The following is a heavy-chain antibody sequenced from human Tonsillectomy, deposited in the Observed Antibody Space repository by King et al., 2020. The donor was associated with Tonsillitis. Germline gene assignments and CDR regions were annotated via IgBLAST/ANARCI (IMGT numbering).Heavy chain of an antibody. J-gene: IGHJ4*02. V-gene: IGHV3-7*01. CDR2: IRQDGSEA. D-gene: IGHD3-3*01. CDR1: GFTFSNYW. Sequence: VQLVESGGGLVQPGGSLRLSCAASGFTFSNYWMSWVRQAPGKGLEWVDNIRQDGSEAFYVDSVKGRFTISRDNAKKSLYLQMNSLRAEDTAVYYCTSGWSGYSDYWGQGSLVTVSS. CDR3: TSGWSGYSDY.